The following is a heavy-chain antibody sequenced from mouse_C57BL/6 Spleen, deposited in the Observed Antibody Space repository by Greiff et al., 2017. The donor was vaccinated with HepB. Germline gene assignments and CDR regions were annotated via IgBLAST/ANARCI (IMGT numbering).Heavy chain of an antibody. CDR2: IYPGNSDT. CDR3: TRTLDGYYGFAY. D-gene: IGHD2-3*01. CDR1: GYTFTSYW. V-gene: IGHV1-5*01. Sequence: EVQLQQSGTVLARPGASVKMSCKTSGYTFTSYWMHWVKQRPGQGLEWIGAIYPGNSDTSYNQKFKGKAKLTAVTSASTAYMELSSLTNEDSAVYYCTRTLDGYYGFAYWGQGTLVTVSA. J-gene: IGHJ3*01.